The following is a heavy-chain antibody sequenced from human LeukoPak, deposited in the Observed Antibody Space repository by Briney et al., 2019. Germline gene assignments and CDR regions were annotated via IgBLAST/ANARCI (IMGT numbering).Heavy chain of an antibody. J-gene: IGHJ4*02. CDR1: GGSISSYY. CDR2: IYTSGST. Sequence: SETLSLTCTVSGGSISSYYWSWIRQPAGKGLEWIGRIYTSGSTNYNPSLKSRVTMSVDTSKNQFSLTLSSVTAADTAVYYCARDRGYCSSTSCYRWLDYWGQGTLVTVSS. V-gene: IGHV4-4*07. D-gene: IGHD2-2*02. CDR3: ARDRGYCSSTSCYRWLDY.